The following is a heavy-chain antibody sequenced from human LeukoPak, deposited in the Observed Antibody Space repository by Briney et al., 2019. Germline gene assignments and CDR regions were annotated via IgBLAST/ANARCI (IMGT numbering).Heavy chain of an antibody. D-gene: IGHD3-3*01. Sequence: PGGSLRLSCAASGFTFSSYAMHWVRQAPGKGLEWVAVISYDGSNKYYADSVKGRFTISRDNSKNTLYLQMNSLRAEDTALYYCARDPYHDFWSGYYLDYWGQGTLVTVSS. CDR1: GFTFSSYA. V-gene: IGHV3-30*04. CDR3: ARDPYHDFWSGYYLDY. CDR2: ISYDGSNK. J-gene: IGHJ4*02.